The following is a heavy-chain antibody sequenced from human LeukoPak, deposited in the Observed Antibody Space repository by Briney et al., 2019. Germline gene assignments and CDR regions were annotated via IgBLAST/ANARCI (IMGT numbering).Heavy chain of an antibody. CDR1: EFTVSNSF. J-gene: IGHJ4*02. CDR3: ARGDFDY. Sequence: GGSLRLSCAASEFTVSNSFMNWVRQAPGKGLEWVSVIFSGGSTYYADSVKGRFTISRDNSKNTLSLQMSSLRPEDTAVYFCARGDFDYWGQGTLVTVSS. D-gene: IGHD3-16*01. CDR2: IFSGGST. V-gene: IGHV3-66*02.